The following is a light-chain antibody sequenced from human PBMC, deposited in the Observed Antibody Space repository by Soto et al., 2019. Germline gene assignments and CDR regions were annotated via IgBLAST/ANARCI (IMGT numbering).Light chain of an antibody. CDR3: QQYNSYSPT. CDR1: QNIYTW. V-gene: IGKV1-5*03. J-gene: IGKJ1*01. CDR2: KAS. Sequence: DYQVTQSPSTLSASVGDRVTITCRASQNIYTWLAWYQQKPGIAPKLLIHKASTLESGVPSRFSGSGFGTEFTLTISGLQPEDSATYYCQQYNSYSPTFGQGTKVDIK.